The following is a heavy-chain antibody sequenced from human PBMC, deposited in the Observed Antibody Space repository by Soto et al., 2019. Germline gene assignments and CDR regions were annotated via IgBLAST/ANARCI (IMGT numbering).Heavy chain of an antibody. CDR2: IRYDGTNT. Sequence: GGSLILSCAASGFTFSTYAMSWVRQAPGRGLEWVAVIRYDGTNTYYADSVKGRFTISRDNSKNTLYLQMNSLRAEDTAVSYCAWYGVVAPLFFSFLVYWGTGALVTV. CDR3: AWYGVVAPLFFSFLVY. V-gene: IGHV3-33*08. D-gene: IGHD2-15*01. J-gene: IGHJ4*02. CDR1: GFTFSTYA.